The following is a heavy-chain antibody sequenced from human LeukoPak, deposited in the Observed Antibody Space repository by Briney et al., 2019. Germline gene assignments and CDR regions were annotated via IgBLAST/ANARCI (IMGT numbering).Heavy chain of an antibody. CDR2: IYYSGST. Sequence: SETLSLTCTVSGGSISSSSYYWAWIRQPPGKGLEGNVSIYYSGSTYYNPSLKSRVTISVDTSKNQFSLKLSSVTAADTAVYYCARITVKWELLGGFVDYWGQGTLVTVSS. CDR3: ARITVKWELLGGFVDY. V-gene: IGHV4-39*01. J-gene: IGHJ4*02. D-gene: IGHD1-26*01. CDR1: GGSISSSSYY.